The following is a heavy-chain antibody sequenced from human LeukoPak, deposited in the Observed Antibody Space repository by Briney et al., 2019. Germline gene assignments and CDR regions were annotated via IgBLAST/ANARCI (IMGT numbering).Heavy chain of an antibody. D-gene: IGHD3-10*01. J-gene: IGHJ6*02. V-gene: IGHV4-59*01. Sequence: SETLSLTCTVSGGPISSYYWSWIRQPPGKGLEWIGYIYYSGSTNYNPSLKSRVTISVDTSKNQFSLKLSSVTAADTAVYYCARVMSGFGMDVWGQGTTVTVSS. CDR3: ARVMSGFGMDV. CDR2: IYYSGST. CDR1: GGPISSYY.